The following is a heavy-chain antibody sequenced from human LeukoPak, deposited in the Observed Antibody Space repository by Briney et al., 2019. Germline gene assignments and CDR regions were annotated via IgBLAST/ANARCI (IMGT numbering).Heavy chain of an antibody. CDR2: INHSGST. CDR1: GGSFSGYY. J-gene: IGHJ6*02. CDR3: ARALYGMDV. V-gene: IGHV4-34*01. Sequence: SETLSLTCAVYGGSFSGYYWTWICQPPGKGLEWIGEINHSGSTNYNPSLKSRVTISVDTSKNQFSLKLSSVTAADTAVYYCARALYGMDVWGQGTTVTVSS.